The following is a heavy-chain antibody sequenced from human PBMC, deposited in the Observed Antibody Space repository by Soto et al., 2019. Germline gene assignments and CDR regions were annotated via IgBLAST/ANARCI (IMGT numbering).Heavy chain of an antibody. Sequence: GGSLRLSCAASGFTFSSYAMSWVRQAPGKGLEWVSAISGSGGSTYYADSVKGRFTIPRDNSKNTRYLQMNSLGAEETAVYYCAKEGPNVAVAGTLWHIVPLGYYYGMDVWGQGTTVTVSS. J-gene: IGHJ6*02. CDR1: GFTFSSYA. CDR3: AKEGPNVAVAGTLWHIVPLGYYYGMDV. V-gene: IGHV3-23*01. CDR2: ISGSGGST. D-gene: IGHD6-19*01.